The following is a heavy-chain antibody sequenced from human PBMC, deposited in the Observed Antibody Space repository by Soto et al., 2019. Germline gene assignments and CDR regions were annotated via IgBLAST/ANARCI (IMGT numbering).Heavy chain of an antibody. D-gene: IGHD3-3*01. CDR1: GGTFSSYA. CDR3: ARSRRGAVRFLGDYYYYYGMDV. V-gene: IGHV1-69*13. J-gene: IGHJ6*02. CDR2: IIPIFGTA. Sequence: SVKVSCKASGGTFSSYAISWVRQAPGQGLEWMGGIIPIFGTANYAQKFQGRVTITADESTSTAYMELSSLRSEDSDVYYCARSRRGAVRFLGDYYYYYGMDVWGQGTTVTVSS.